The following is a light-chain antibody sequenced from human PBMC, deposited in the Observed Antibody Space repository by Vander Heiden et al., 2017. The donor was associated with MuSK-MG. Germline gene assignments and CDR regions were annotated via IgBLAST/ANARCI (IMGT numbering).Light chain of an antibody. V-gene: IGLV2-11*01. CDR1: SSDVGGYNY. Sequence: QSVLTQPRSVSGSPGQSVTISCTGSSSDVGGYNYVSWYQQHPGKAPKLMIYDVTKRPSGVPDRFSGSKSGNTASLTISGLQAEDEADYYCFSWTGSYTWVFGGGTKLTVL. CDR3: FSWTGSYTWV. J-gene: IGLJ3*02. CDR2: DVT.